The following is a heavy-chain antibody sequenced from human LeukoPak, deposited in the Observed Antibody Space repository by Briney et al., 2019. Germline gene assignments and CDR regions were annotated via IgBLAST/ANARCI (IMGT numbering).Heavy chain of an antibody. D-gene: IGHD1-1*01. CDR3: ARDHNYAFDN. CDR2: IGISSGNT. CDR1: GFTLSAYH. J-gene: IGHJ4*02. V-gene: IGHV3-11*06. Sequence: GGSLRLSCAASGFTLSAYHMTWIRQAPGKGLEWISYIGISSGNTKYADSVKGRFTISGDNAKNSLYLQMNSLRVEDTAVYYCARDHNYAFDNWGQGTLVTVSS.